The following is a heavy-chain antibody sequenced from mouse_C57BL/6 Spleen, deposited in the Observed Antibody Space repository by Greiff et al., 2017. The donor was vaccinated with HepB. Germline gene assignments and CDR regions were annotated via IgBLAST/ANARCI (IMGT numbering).Heavy chain of an antibody. CDR1: GFTFSSYG. V-gene: IGHV5-6*01. D-gene: IGHD1-1*01. CDR3: ARLPYYYGSSSYYFDY. Sequence: EVQGVESGGDLVKPGGSLKLSCAASGFTFSSYGMSWVRQTPDKRLEWVATISSGGSYTYYPDSVKGRFTISRDNAKNTLYLQMSSLKSEDTAMYYCARLPYYYGSSSYYFDYWGQGTTLTVSS. J-gene: IGHJ2*01. CDR2: ISSGGSYT.